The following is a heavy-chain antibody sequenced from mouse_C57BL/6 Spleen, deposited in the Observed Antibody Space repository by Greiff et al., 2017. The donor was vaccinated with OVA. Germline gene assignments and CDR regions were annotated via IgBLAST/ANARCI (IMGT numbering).Heavy chain of an antibody. CDR1: GFTFSDYG. D-gene: IGHD2-3*01. CDR3: ARSVIYDGYYSYYAMDY. Sequence: DVMLVESGGGLVKPGGSLKLSCAASGFTFSDYGMHWVRQAPEKGLEWVAYISSGSSTIYYADTVKGRFTISRDNAKNTLFLQMTSLRSEDTAMYYCARSVIYDGYYSYYAMDYWGQGTSVTVSS. V-gene: IGHV5-17*01. J-gene: IGHJ4*01. CDR2: ISSGSSTI.